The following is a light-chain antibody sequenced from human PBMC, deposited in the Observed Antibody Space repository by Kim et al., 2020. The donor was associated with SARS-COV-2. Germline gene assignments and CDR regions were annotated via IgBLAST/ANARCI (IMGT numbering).Light chain of an antibody. J-gene: IGLJ2*01. V-gene: IGLV3-19*01. CDR3: NSRDTNDNVV. CDR2: AKN. CDR1: SLRSDY. Sequence: VALGQTVRITCQGDSLRSDYATWYQQKPGQAPILLIYAKNNRPSGIPDRFSGSSAGNTASLTITGAQAEDEADYYCNSRDTNDNVVFGGGTSLTVL.